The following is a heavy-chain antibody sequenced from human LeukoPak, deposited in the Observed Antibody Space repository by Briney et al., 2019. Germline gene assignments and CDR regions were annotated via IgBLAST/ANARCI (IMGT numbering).Heavy chain of an antibody. D-gene: IGHD5-18*01. V-gene: IGHV3-30-3*01. CDR3: ARDRRRGYSYGTIFDY. J-gene: IGHJ4*02. CDR1: GFTFSSYA. CDR2: ISYDGSNK. Sequence: GGSLRLSCADSGFTFSSYAMHWVRQAPGKGLEWVAVISYDGSNKYYADSVKGRFTISRDNSKNTLYLQMNSLRAEDTAVYYCARDRRRGYSYGTIFDYWGQGTLVTVSS.